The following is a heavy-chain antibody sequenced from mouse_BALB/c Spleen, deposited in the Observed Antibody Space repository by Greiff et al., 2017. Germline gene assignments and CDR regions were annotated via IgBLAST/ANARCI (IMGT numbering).Heavy chain of an antibody. CDR2: IRNKANGYTT. V-gene: IGHV7-3*02. CDR3: ARRRGAMDY. CDR1: GFTFTDYY. Sequence: EVKLVESGGGLVQPGGSLRLSCATSGFTFTDYYMSWVRQPPGKALEWLGFIRNKANGYTTEYSASVKGRFTISRDNSQSILYLQMNTLRAEDSATYYCARRRGAMDYWGQGTSVTVSS. J-gene: IGHJ4*01.